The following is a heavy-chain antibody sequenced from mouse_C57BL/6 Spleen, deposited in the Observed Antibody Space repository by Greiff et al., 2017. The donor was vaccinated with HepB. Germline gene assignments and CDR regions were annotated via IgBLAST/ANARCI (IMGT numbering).Heavy chain of an antibody. Sequence: QVQLQQPGAELVKPGASVKLSCKASGYTSTSYWMQWVKQRPGQGLEWIGEIDPSDSYTNYNQKFKGKATLTVDTSSSTAYMQLSSLTSEDSAVYYCARTDYWGQGTTLTVSS. J-gene: IGHJ2*01. CDR3: ARTDY. CDR2: IDPSDSYT. V-gene: IGHV1-50*01. CDR1: GYTSTSYW.